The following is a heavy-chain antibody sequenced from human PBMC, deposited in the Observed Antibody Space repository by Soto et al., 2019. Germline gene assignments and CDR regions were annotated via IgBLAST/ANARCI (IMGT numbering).Heavy chain of an antibody. CDR2: MNPNSGNT. CDR3: ARAAYYYESSGYYPGDY. J-gene: IGHJ4*02. CDR1: GYTFTDYF. Sequence: ASVKVSCKASGYTFTDYFLHWVRQAPGQGLEWMGWMNPNSGNTSYAQKFQGRVTFTRDTSASTVYMEVSSLRSEDTAVYYCARAAYYYESSGYYPGDYWGQGTLVTVSS. D-gene: IGHD3-22*01. V-gene: IGHV1-2*02.